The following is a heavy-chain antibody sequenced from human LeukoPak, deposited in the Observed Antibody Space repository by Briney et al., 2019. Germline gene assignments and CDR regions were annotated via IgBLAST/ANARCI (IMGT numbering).Heavy chain of an antibody. D-gene: IGHD3-10*01. V-gene: IGHV1-2*02. CDR2: INPNSGGT. J-gene: IGHJ4*02. CDR1: GYTLTGYY. Sequence: ASVTVSFKSSGYTLTGYYMHWVQQAPGQGLEWMGCINPNSGGTNYAQKFQGRVTMTRDTSISTAYMELSRLRSDDTAVYYCARVSGSGDIDYWGQGTLVTVSS. CDR3: ARVSGSGDIDY.